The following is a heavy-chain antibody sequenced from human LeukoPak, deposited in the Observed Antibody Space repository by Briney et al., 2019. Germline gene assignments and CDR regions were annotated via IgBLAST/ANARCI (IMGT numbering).Heavy chain of an antibody. CDR3: ARRGSQYQLLNAFGI. Sequence: KTSETLSLTCAVYGGSFSGYYWSWIRQPPGKGLEWIGEINHSGSTNYNPSLKSRVTISVDTSKNQFSLKLSSVTAADTAVYYCARRGSQYQLLNAFGIWGQGTMVTVSS. CDR2: INHSGST. CDR1: GGSFSGYY. D-gene: IGHD2-2*01. V-gene: IGHV4-34*01. J-gene: IGHJ3*02.